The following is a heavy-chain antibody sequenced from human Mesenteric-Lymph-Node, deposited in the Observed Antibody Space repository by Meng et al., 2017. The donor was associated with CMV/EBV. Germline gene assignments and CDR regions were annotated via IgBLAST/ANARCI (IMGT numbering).Heavy chain of an antibody. CDR2: ISSSSSYI. CDR1: GFTFSSYS. D-gene: IGHD2-15*01. J-gene: IGHJ4*02. CDR3: ARSLGYCSGGSCFPFDY. V-gene: IGHV3-21*01. Sequence: GESLKISCAASGFTFSSYSMNWVRQAPGKGLEWVSSISSSSSYIYYADSVKGRFTISRDNAKNSLYLQMNSLRAEDTAVYYCARSLGYCSGGSCFPFDYWGQGTQVTVSS.